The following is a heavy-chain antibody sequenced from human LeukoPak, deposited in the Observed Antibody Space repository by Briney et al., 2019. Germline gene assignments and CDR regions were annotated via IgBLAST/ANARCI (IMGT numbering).Heavy chain of an antibody. CDR3: SSRIPRGYSYGYEDY. CDR1: GYSFPNYW. Sequence: GESLKISCKGSGYSFPNYWIGWVRQMPAKGLEWMGIIYSGDSDTRYSPSFQGQVTMSADNSFNTAYLQWSSLKASDTAMYYCSSRIPRGYSYGYEDYWGQGTLVTVSS. CDR2: IYSGDSDT. J-gene: IGHJ4*02. D-gene: IGHD5-18*01. V-gene: IGHV5-51*01.